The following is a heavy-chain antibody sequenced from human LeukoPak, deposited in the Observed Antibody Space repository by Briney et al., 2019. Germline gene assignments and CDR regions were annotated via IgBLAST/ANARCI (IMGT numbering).Heavy chain of an antibody. CDR2: IKQGGSEK. D-gene: IGHD2-8*01. V-gene: IGHV3-7*01. J-gene: IGHJ5*02. CDR1: GFTFSNSW. CDR3: ARYASRFDP. Sequence: GGSLRLSCAASGFTFSNSWMTWVRQAPGKGLEWVANIKQGGSEKYNVDSVNGRFTISRDNAKNLLYLQMNILRAEDTAVYYCARYASRFDPWGQGTLVTVSS.